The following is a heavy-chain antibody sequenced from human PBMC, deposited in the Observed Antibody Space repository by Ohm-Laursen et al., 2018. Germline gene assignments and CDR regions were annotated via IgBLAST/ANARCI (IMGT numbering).Heavy chain of an antibody. V-gene: IGHV3-30*18. J-gene: IGHJ6*02. CDR2: ISYDGSNK. CDR3: AKDQYDHYYGMDV. D-gene: IGHD3-16*01. Sequence: SLRLSCAASGFTFSDGWMSWVRQAPGKGLEWVAVISYDGSNKYYADSVKGRFTISRDNSKNTLYLQMNSLRAEDTAVYYCAKDQYDHYYGMDVWGQGTTVTVSS. CDR1: GFTFSDGW.